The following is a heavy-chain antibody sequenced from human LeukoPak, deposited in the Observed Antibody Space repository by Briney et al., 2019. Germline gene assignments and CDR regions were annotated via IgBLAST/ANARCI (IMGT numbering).Heavy chain of an antibody. D-gene: IGHD2-21*02. CDR2: INYSGKI. CDR1: GGSISSRTYY. V-gene: IGHV4-39*07. J-gene: IGHJ4*02. Sequence: SETLSLTCTVSGGSISSRTYYWAWIRQPPGKGLEWIGSINYSGKITYNPSLKSRVTVSLDTSKNQFSLTLSSVTAADTAVYYCARDFGDWRTDYWGQGTLVTVSS. CDR3: ARDFGDWRTDY.